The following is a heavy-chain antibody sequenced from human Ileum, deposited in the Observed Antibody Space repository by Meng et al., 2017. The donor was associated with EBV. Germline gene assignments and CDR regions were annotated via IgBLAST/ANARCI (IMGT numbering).Heavy chain of an antibody. CDR2: VYHGGFI. CDR3: ENFQHDVSAVYCDS. CDR1: GGSFSSRYW. D-gene: IGHD3-16*01. J-gene: IGHJ5*01. V-gene: IGHV4-4*02. Sequence: QGELQGAGPCLVKPLGLRFLICGVSGGSFSSRYWWSRDRQPRGDGLEWIGEVYHGGFINYNPSLKGRFSISIDESKDQFAWRLTSETAAGTAVYDCENFQHDVSAVYCDSWGQGTLVTVSS.